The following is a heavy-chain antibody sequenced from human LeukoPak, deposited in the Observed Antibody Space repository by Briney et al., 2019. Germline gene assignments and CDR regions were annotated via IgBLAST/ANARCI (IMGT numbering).Heavy chain of an antibody. V-gene: IGHV3-11*01. CDR3: AKDLEYSSGWYSGFVAHYYYYGMDV. D-gene: IGHD6-19*01. Sequence: GGSLRLSCAASGFTFSDYYMSWIRQAPGKGLEWVSYISSSGTTIYYADSVKGRFTISRDNAKNSLYLQMNSLRAEDTAVYYCAKDLEYSSGWYSGFVAHYYYYGMDVWGQGTTVTVSS. CDR2: ISSSGTTI. J-gene: IGHJ6*02. CDR1: GFTFSDYY.